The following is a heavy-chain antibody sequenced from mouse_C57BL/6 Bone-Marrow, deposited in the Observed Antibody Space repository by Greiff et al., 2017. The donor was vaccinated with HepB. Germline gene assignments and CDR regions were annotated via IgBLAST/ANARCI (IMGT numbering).Heavy chain of an antibody. CDR3: ARDYGSSYGYFDV. CDR2: IDPEDGET. J-gene: IGHJ1*03. Sequence: EVQLQESGAELVKPGASVKLSCTASGFNIKDYYMHWVKQRTEQGLEWIGRIDPEDGETKYAPKFQGKATITAATSANTAYLQLSSLTSEDTAVYYCARDYGSSYGYFDVWGTGTTVTVSS. D-gene: IGHD1-1*01. CDR1: GFNIKDYY. V-gene: IGHV14-2*01.